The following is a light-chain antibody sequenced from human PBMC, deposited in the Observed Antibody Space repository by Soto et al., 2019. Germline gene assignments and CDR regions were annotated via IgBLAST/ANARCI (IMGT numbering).Light chain of an antibody. J-gene: IGKJ2*01. Sequence: DVQMTQSPSAMSASVGDRVTITCRASQDISRFVAWFQQKPGKAPERLIYDTSSLQPGVPSRFSVSGSGTEFTLAISGLQPEDFATYYCLQHNSYTYTFGQGTKLEIK. CDR3: LQHNSYTYT. CDR2: DTS. V-gene: IGKV1-17*03. CDR1: QDISRF.